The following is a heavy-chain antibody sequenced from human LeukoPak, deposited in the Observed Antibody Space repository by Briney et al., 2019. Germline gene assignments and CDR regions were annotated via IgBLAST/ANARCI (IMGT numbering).Heavy chain of an antibody. CDR3: ARDYYDSSGYRRGLYYYYYMDV. CDR2: VSYDGSNK. J-gene: IGHJ6*03. D-gene: IGHD3-22*01. CDR1: GFTFSTYP. V-gene: IGHV3-30*04. Sequence: GGSLRLSCAASGFTFSTYPMHWVRQAPGKGLEWVAIVSYDGSNKSYADSVRGRFTISRDNAKNSLYLQMNSLRAEDTAVYYCARDYYDSSGYRRGLYYYYYMDVWGKGTTVTVSS.